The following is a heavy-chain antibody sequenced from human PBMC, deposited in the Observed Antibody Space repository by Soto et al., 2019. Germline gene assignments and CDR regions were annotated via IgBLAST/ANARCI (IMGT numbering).Heavy chain of an antibody. Sequence: PGGSLRLSCAASGFTVSSNYMSWVRQAPGKGLEWVSVIYSGGSTYYADSVKGRFTISRDNSKNTLYLQMNSLRAEDTAVYYCARSMYYDFWSGYYYREYSYYGMDVWGQGTTVTVSS. D-gene: IGHD3-3*01. CDR3: ARSMYYDFWSGYYYREYSYYGMDV. J-gene: IGHJ6*02. CDR2: IYSGGST. CDR1: GFTVSSNY. V-gene: IGHV3-53*01.